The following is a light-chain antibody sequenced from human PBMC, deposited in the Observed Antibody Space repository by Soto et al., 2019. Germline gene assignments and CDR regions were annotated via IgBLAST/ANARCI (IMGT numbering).Light chain of an antibody. CDR3: SSYTVSNTYV. J-gene: IGLJ1*01. CDR2: DVN. CDR1: SSDVGGYDY. Sequence: QSVLTQPASVSGSPGQSITISRTGTSSDVGGYDYVAWYQQHPGKAPKLLIFDVNNRPSGISFRVSGSKSGNTASLTISGLQAEDEADYYCSSYTVSNTYVFGTGTKLTVL. V-gene: IGLV2-14*03.